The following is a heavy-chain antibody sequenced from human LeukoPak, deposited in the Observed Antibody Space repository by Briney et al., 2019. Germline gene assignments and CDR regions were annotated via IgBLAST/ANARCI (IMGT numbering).Heavy chain of an antibody. V-gene: IGHV3-48*01. Sequence: GGSLRLSCAASGFTFSYYSMNWVRQAPGKGLEWVSYISSSSKTIYYADSVKGRFTLSRDNSKNTLYLQMNSLRAEDTAVYYCARVGGLYSTSWYYFDDWGQGTLVTVSS. D-gene: IGHD6-13*01. CDR3: ARVGGLYSTSWYYFDD. CDR2: ISSSSKTI. J-gene: IGHJ4*02. CDR1: GFTFSYYS.